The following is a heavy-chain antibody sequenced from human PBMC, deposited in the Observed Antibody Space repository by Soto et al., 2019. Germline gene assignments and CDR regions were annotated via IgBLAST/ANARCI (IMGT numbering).Heavy chain of an antibody. D-gene: IGHD6-13*01. J-gene: IGHJ4*02. CDR3: ERIIGNSWLDY. CDR1: WDSLSPNSAT. Sequence: SRTLSLPRAXSWDSLSPNSATWDSIHQPPWRGLEWLGRTYYRAKWYNDYAVYGKGRISINPDTSNNPFYLQLNSVTPDDTDVYYCERIIGNSWLDYWGQGTLVTVSS. V-gene: IGHV6-1*01. CDR2: TYYRAKWYN.